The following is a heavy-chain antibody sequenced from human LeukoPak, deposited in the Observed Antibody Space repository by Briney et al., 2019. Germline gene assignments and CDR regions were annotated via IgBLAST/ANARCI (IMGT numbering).Heavy chain of an antibody. CDR2: ISYDGSNK. V-gene: IGHV3-30*18. CDR1: GFTFSSYG. Sequence: PGGSLSLSCAASGFTFSSYGMHWVRQAPGKGLEWVAVISYDGSNKYYADSVKGRFTISRDNSKNTLYLQMNSLRTEDTAVYYCAKDSNWGSSRYYYGMDVWGQGTTVTVSS. D-gene: IGHD7-27*01. J-gene: IGHJ6*02. CDR3: AKDSNWGSSRYYYGMDV.